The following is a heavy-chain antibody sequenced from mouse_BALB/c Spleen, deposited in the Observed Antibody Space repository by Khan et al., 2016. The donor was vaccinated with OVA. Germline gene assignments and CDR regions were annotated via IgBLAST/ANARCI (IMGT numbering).Heavy chain of an antibody. V-gene: IGHV1-7*01. J-gene: IGHJ4*01. Sequence: QVQLQQSGAELAKPGASVKMSCKASGYTFTNYWMHWVKQRPGQGLEWIEYINPSTIYTEYNQKFKDKATLTADKSSSTAYMQLRSLTSEDSAVYYCARRLPPYYYAMDYWGQGTSVTVSS. CDR3: ARRLPPYYYAMDY. D-gene: IGHD3-2*02. CDR1: GYTFTNYW. CDR2: INPSTIYT.